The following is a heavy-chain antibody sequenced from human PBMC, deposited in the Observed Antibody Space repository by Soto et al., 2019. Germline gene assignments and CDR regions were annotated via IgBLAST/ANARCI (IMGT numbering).Heavy chain of an antibody. Sequence: GGSLRLSCAASGFTFSSYATSWVRQAPGKGLEWVSAISGSGGSTYYADSVKGRFTISRDNSKNTPYLQMNSLRAEDTAVYYCAKDNGVAQQLVRGYYYGMDVWGQGTTVTVSS. CDR1: GFTFSSYA. CDR2: ISGSGGST. J-gene: IGHJ6*02. CDR3: AKDNGVAQQLVRGYYYGMDV. D-gene: IGHD6-13*01. V-gene: IGHV3-23*01.